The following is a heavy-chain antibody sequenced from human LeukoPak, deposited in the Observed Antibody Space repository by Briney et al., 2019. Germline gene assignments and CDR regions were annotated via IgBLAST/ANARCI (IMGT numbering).Heavy chain of an antibody. CDR1: GFTFSSYS. CDR2: ISSSSSYI. V-gene: IGHV3-21*01. Sequence: GGSLRLSCAASGFTFSSYSMNWVRQAPGKGLEWVSSISSSSSYICYADSVKGRFTISRDNAKNSLYLQMNSLRAEDTAVYYCARGLPFDYWGQGTLVTVSS. CDR3: ARGLPFDY. J-gene: IGHJ4*02.